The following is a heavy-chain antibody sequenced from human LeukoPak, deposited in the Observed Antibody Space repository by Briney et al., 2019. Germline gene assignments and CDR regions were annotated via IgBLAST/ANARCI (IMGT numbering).Heavy chain of an antibody. Sequence: SETLSLTCTVSGGSISTSSYYWGWVRQPPGKGLEWIGNIFYSGSTYYSPSLKSRVTISLDTSRNQFSLKLNSVTAADTAVYYCAKAYYYDSSGYYYVSLFYMDVWGKGTTVTISS. J-gene: IGHJ6*03. CDR3: AKAYYYDSSGYYYVSLFYMDV. V-gene: IGHV4-39*07. CDR1: GGSISTSSYY. CDR2: IFYSGST. D-gene: IGHD3-22*01.